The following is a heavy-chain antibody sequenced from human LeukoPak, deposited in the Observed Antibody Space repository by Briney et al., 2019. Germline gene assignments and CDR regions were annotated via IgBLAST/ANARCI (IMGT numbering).Heavy chain of an antibody. V-gene: IGHV1-2*02. D-gene: IGHD3-22*01. CDR2: INPNSGVT. CDR1: GYTFTGYY. Sequence: ASVKVSCKASGYTFTGYYIHWVRQAPGQGLEWMGWINPNSGVTHYPQKFQGRVTMTRDTSISTAYMELSRLRSDDTAVYFCARGIGDSSGYLVLLYYFDYWGQGTLVTVSS. CDR3: ARGIGDSSGYLVLLYYFDY. J-gene: IGHJ4*02.